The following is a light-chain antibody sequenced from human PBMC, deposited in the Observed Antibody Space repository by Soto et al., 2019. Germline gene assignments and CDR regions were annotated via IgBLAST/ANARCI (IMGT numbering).Light chain of an antibody. CDR2: SNN. J-gene: IGLJ3*02. V-gene: IGLV1-44*01. Sequence: QSVVTQPPSASGTPGQRVTISCSGSSSNIGSHYVYWYQQLPGTAPKLLIYSNNQRPSGVPDRFSGSKSGTSASLAISGLQSEDEADYYCAAWDDSLNGSWVFGGGTKLTVL. CDR3: AAWDDSLNGSWV. CDR1: SSNIGSHY.